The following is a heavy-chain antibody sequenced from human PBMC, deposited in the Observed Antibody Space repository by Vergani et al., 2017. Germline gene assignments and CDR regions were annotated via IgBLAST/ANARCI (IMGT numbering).Heavy chain of an antibody. Sequence: QLQLQESGPGLVKPSETLSLTCTVSGGSISSSSYYWGWIRQPPGKGLEWIGSLYYRGSTYYNPSLKSRVTISVDTSKNQFSLKLSSVTAADTAVYYCARDSYGFPNYFDYWGQGTLVTVSS. CDR1: GGSISSSSYY. CDR2: LYYRGST. J-gene: IGHJ4*02. D-gene: IGHD5-18*01. V-gene: IGHV4-39*07. CDR3: ARDSYGFPNYFDY.